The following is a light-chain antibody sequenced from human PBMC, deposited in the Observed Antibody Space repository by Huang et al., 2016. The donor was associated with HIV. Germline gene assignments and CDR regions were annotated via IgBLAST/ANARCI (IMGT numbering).Light chain of an antibody. CDR1: QSVSSD. V-gene: IGKV3-11*01. Sequence: EIVLTQSPATLSLSPGERATLSCRASQSVSSDLAWYQQKAGQAPRLLIYGASNRATGIPARCSGSGSGTDFTLTISSLEPEDFAVYYCQQRSDWPRTFGQGTKLEIK. J-gene: IGKJ2*01. CDR3: QQRSDWPRT. CDR2: GAS.